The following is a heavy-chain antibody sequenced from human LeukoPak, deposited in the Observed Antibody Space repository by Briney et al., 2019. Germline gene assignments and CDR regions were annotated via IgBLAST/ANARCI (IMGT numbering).Heavy chain of an antibody. CDR1: GFTFSSYA. D-gene: IGHD3-9*01. CDR3: AKALTGDVDY. Sequence: HTGGSLRLSCAASGFTFSSYAMSWVRQAPGKGLEWVSAISGSGGSTYYADSVKGRFTISRDNSKSTLYLQMNSLRAEDTAVYYCAKALTGDVDYWGQGTLVTVSS. V-gene: IGHV3-23*01. J-gene: IGHJ4*02. CDR2: ISGSGGST.